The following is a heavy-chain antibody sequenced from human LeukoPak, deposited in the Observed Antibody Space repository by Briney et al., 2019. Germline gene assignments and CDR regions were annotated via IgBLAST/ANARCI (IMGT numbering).Heavy chain of an antibody. CDR2: ISAYNGNT. CDR3: ARQNSGSYRGYYGMDV. J-gene: IGHJ6*02. V-gene: IGHV1-18*01. D-gene: IGHD1-26*01. CDR1: GYTFTSYG. Sequence: ASVTVSCKASGYTFTSYGISWVRQAPGQGLEWMGWISAYNGNTNYAQMLQGTVTMTTDTSTSTAYMELRSLRSDDTAVYYCARQNSGSYRGYYGMDVWGQGTTVTVSS.